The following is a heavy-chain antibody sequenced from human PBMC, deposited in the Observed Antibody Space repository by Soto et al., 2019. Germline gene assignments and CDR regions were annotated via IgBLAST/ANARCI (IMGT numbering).Heavy chain of an antibody. Sequence: QVQLVQSGAEVKRSGASVKVSCKASGYTFTTYDIHWVRQATGQGLEWMGWMNPNSGNTARARKFLGRVTMTRDTSISTAYMELSSLTSEDAAVYYCARGRGYTYAHSGMDVWGQGTTVTVSS. V-gene: IGHV1-8*01. CDR3: ARGRGYTYAHSGMDV. CDR2: MNPNSGNT. D-gene: IGHD5-18*01. J-gene: IGHJ6*02. CDR1: GYTFTTYD.